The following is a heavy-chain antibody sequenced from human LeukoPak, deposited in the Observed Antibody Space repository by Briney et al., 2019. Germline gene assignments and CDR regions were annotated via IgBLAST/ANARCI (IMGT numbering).Heavy chain of an antibody. J-gene: IGHJ4*02. CDR2: ISGRGVV. CDR1: GFTFSNYE. D-gene: IGHD3-3*01. V-gene: IGHV3-48*03. CDR3: ARGQRRGYYDFWSRYLYFDY. Sequence: GGSLRLSCVSSGFTFSNYEMNWVRQAPGKGLEWISYISGRGVVYYADSVKGRFTVSRDDANNSLYLQMNSLRAEDTAVYYCARGQRRGYYDFWSRYLYFDYWGQGILVTVSS.